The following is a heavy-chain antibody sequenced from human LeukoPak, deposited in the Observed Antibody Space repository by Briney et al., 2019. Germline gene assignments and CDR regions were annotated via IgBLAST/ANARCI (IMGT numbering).Heavy chain of an antibody. D-gene: IGHD3-3*01. CDR2: IWYDGSNK. V-gene: IGHV3-33*01. J-gene: IGHJ6*02. CDR3: ARDRVLRFLEWLSGGGLYYYYGMDV. Sequence: PGRSLRLSCAASGFTFSSYGMHWVRQAPGKGLEWVAVIWYDGSNKYYADSVKGRFTISRDNPKNTLYLQMNSLRAEDTAVYYCARDRVLRFLEWLSGGGLYYYYGMDVWGQGTTVTVSS. CDR1: GFTFSSYG.